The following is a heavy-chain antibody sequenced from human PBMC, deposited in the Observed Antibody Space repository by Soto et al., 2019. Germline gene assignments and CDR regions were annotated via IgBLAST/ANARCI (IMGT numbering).Heavy chain of an antibody. D-gene: IGHD1-1*01. CDR3: ARNMNGYMDV. CDR2: INPDGSNT. V-gene: IGHV3-74*01. J-gene: IGHJ6*03. CDR1: GFTFSSYW. Sequence: EVQLVESGGGLVQPGGSLRLSCAASGFTFSSYWMNWVRQAPGKGLVWVSHINPDGSNTAYADSVKGRFTISRDNAKNTLYLQMNSLRAEDTAVYFCARNMNGYMDVWGKGTTVTVSS.